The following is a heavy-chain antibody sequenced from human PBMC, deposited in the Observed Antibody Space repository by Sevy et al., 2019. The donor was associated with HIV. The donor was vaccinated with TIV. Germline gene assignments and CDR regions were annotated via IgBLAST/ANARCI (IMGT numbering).Heavy chain of an antibody. CDR3: ARDKREAYFDNSVSSDAFDI. V-gene: IGHV3-21*01. CDR1: GFTFSRYS. CDR2: ISSSSNYI. D-gene: IGHD3-22*01. J-gene: IGHJ3*02. Sequence: GGSLRLSCAASGFTFSRYSMNWVRQAPGKGLQWVSSISSSSNYINYTDSLKGRFTISRDNAKNSLYLQMNSLRAEDTAVYYCARDKREAYFDNSVSSDAFDIWGQGTMVTVSS.